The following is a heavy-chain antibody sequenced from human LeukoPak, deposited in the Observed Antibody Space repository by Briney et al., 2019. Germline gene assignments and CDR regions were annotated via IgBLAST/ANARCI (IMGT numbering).Heavy chain of an antibody. Sequence: GGSLRLSCAASGFTFSDYYMSWIRQAPGKGLEWVSYISSKGSTIYYADSVKGRFTISRDNAKNSLYLQMNSLRAEDTAVYYCARDPRLSRAWGSQYYYYYMDVWGKGTTVTVSS. V-gene: IGHV3-11*04. CDR3: ARDPRLSRAWGSQYYYYYMDV. CDR2: ISSKGSTI. J-gene: IGHJ6*03. CDR1: GFTFSDYY. D-gene: IGHD7-27*01.